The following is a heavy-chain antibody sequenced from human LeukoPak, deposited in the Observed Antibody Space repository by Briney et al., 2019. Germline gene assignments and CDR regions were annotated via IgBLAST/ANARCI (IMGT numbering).Heavy chain of an antibody. CDR2: IYYSGST. J-gene: IGHJ3*02. V-gene: IGHV4-59*08. CDR1: GGSISSYY. CDR3: ARHLSAIAAAGPGAFDI. D-gene: IGHD6-13*01. Sequence: PSETLSLTCTVSGGSISSYYWSWIRQPPGKGLEWIGYIYYSGSTNYNPSLKSRVTISVDTSKNQFSLKLSSVTAADTAVYYCARHLSAIAAAGPGAFDIWGQGTMVTVSS.